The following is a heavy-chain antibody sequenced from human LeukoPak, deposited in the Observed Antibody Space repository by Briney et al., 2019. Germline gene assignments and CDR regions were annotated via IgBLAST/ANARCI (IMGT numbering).Heavy chain of an antibody. D-gene: IGHD1-1*01. CDR3: ARNPERPGQGYLES. V-gene: IGHV3-30*04. J-gene: IGHJ4*02. CDR2: ISYNGSNQ. Sequence: GGSLRLSCAASGFTFSSYSMHWVRQAPGKGLAWVSLISYNGSNQEYTDSVKGRFTIYRDNSKNTLSLQMNSLKTEDTAVYFCARNPERPGQGYLESWGQGTLVTVS. CDR1: GFTFSSYS.